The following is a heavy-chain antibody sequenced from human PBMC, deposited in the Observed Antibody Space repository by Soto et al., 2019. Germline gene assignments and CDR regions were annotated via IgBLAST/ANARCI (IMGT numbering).Heavy chain of an antibody. Sequence: KPSETLSFTFAVHGGSFSGYYWSWIRQPPGKGLEWIGEINHSGSTNYNPSLNSRVTISVDTSKNQFSLKLSSVAAADTAVYYCARGRLVRGVRGRYGMDVWGQGTTVTVSS. CDR2: INHSGST. D-gene: IGHD3-10*01. CDR3: ARGRLVRGVRGRYGMDV. V-gene: IGHV4-34*01. J-gene: IGHJ6*02. CDR1: GGSFSGYY.